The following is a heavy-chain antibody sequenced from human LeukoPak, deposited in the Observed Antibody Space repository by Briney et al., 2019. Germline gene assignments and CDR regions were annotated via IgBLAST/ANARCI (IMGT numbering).Heavy chain of an antibody. V-gene: IGHV4-39*01. CDR1: GGSINSSYYY. CDR2: IYYSGST. D-gene: IGHD3-10*01. CDR3: ARRGGIIRGVASYYYMDV. J-gene: IGHJ6*03. Sequence: SETLSLTCTVSGGSINSSYYYWGWIRQPPGKGLEWIGSIYYSGSTYYNPSLKSRVTISVDTSKNQFSLKLSSVTAADTAAYYCARRGGIIRGVASYYYMDVWGKGTTVTISS.